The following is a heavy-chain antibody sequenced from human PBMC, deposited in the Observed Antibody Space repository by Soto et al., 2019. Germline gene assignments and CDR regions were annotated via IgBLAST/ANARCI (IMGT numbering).Heavy chain of an antibody. CDR1: GDSISSYY. D-gene: IGHD5-12*01. V-gene: IGHV4-59*01. Sequence: QVQLQESGPRLVKPSETLSLTCSVSGDSISSYYWSWIRQPPGKGLEWIGYIYYIGSTNYNPSFKSRVTISVDTPKNQFSLKMTSVTAADTSVYYCARGVATIGPWGQGTLVTVSS. CDR3: ARGVATIGP. J-gene: IGHJ5*02. CDR2: IYYIGST.